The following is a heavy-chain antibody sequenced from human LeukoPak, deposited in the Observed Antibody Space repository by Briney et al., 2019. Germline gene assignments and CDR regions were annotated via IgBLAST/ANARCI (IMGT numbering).Heavy chain of an antibody. V-gene: IGHV3-7*01. CDR3: AREYGLDAFDI. CDR2: IKQDGSEK. J-gene: IGHJ3*02. CDR1: GFTFSSSA. Sequence: GGSLRLSCAASGFTFSSSAMSWVRQAPGKGLEWVANIKQDGSEKYYVDSVKGRFTISRDNAKNSLYLQMNSLRAEDTAVYYCAREYGLDAFDIWGQGTMVTVSS. D-gene: IGHD3-10*01.